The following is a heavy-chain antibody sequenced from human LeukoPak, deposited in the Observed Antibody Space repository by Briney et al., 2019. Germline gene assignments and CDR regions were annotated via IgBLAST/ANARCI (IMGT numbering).Heavy chain of an antibody. D-gene: IGHD6-13*01. CDR1: GFTFSSYD. CDR3: ARGGGRVIAAAGYDY. V-gene: IGHV3-13*01. J-gene: IGHJ4*02. Sequence: GGSLRLSCAASGFTFSSYDMHWVRQATGKGLEWVSAIGTAGDTYYPGSVKGRFTISRENAKNSLYLQMNSLRAGDTAVYYCARGGGRVIAAAGYDYWGQGTLVTVSS. CDR2: IGTAGDT.